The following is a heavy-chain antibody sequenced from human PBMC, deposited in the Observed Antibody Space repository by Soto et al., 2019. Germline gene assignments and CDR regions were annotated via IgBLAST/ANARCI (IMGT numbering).Heavy chain of an antibody. CDR3: ARDQGYCSSTSCPRAWFDP. Sequence: GASVKVSCKASGYTFTSYSISWVRQAPGQGLEWMGWISAYNGNTNYAQKLQGRVTMTTDTSTSTAYMELRSLRSDDTAVYYCARDQGYCSSTSCPRAWFDPWGQGTLVTVSS. V-gene: IGHV1-18*01. CDR1: GYTFTSYS. D-gene: IGHD2-2*01. J-gene: IGHJ5*02. CDR2: ISAYNGNT.